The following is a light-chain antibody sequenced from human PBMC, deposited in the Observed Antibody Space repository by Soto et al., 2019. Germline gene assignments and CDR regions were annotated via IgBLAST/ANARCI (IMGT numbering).Light chain of an antibody. CDR2: GNS. Sequence: QSVLTQPPSVSAAPGQRVTISCTGSSSNIGAGYDVHWYQQLPGTASKLLIYGNSNRPSGVPDRFSGSKSGTSASLAITGLQAEDEADYYCQSYDSNRSGYVFGTGTNVTVL. CDR3: QSYDSNRSGYV. CDR1: SSNIGAGYD. J-gene: IGLJ1*01. V-gene: IGLV1-40*01.